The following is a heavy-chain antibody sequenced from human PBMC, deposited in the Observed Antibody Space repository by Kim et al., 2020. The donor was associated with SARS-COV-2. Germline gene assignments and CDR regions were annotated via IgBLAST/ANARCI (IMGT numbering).Heavy chain of an antibody. CDR3: ARRRTRIYSSSWGYMDV. V-gene: IGHV1-46*01. Sequence: FQGRVTMTRDTSTSTVYMELSSLRSEDTAVYYCARRRTRIYSSSWGYMDVWGKGTTVTVSS. D-gene: IGHD6-13*01. J-gene: IGHJ6*03.